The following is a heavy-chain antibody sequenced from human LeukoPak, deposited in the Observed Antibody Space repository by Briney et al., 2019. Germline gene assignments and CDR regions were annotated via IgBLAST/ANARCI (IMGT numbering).Heavy chain of an antibody. D-gene: IGHD4-11*01. CDR1: GYSLRSGYH. V-gene: IGHV4-38-2*02. Sequence: SETLSLTCTVSGYSLRSGYHWAWFRQPPGKGLEWIGSVSQSGSTYDNPSLKSRVTMSMDTSKNQFSVKMRAVTAADTAVYYCARSELNDYSRFWGQGTLVTVSS. J-gene: IGHJ4*02. CDR2: VSQSGST. CDR3: ARSELNDYSRF.